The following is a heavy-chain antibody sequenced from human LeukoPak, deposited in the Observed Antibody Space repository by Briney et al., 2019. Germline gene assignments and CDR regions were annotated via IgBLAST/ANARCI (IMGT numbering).Heavy chain of an antibody. D-gene: IGHD5-12*01. Sequence: PGGSLRLSCAASGFTFSSYGVHWVRQAPGKGLEWVAVIWYDGSNKYYADSVKGRFTISRDNSKNTLYLQMNSLRAEDTAVYYCAGGAAWLHDYYYGMDVWGQGTTVTVSS. CDR3: AGGAAWLHDYYYGMDV. CDR2: IWYDGSNK. V-gene: IGHV3-33*01. J-gene: IGHJ6*02. CDR1: GFTFSSYG.